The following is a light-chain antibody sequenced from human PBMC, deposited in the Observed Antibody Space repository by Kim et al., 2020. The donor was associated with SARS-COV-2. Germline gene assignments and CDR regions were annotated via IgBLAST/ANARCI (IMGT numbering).Light chain of an antibody. CDR1: QSIVVW. V-gene: IGKV1-5*03. Sequence: DIQMTQSPSTLSASVGDRVNITCRASQSIVVWLAWYQQKPGKAPKLLIYKASSLESGVPSRFSGSGSGTEFTLTISSLHPDDLGTYVCQQYHNYPLTFGEGTKVDIK. CDR3: QQYHNYPLT. CDR2: KAS. J-gene: IGKJ4*01.